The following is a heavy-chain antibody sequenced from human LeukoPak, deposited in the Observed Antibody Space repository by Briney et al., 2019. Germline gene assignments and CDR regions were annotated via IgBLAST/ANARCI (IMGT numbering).Heavy chain of an antibody. CDR2: IYYSGST. CDR1: GGSISSSSYY. J-gene: IGHJ3*01. CDR3: ARAKTYYYDSSGYFPL. V-gene: IGHV4-39*07. Sequence: SETLSLTCTVSGGSISSSSYYWGWIHQPPGKGLEWIGSIYYSGSTYYNPSLKSRVTISVDTSKNQFSLKLSSVTAADTAVYYCARAKTYYYDSSGYFPLWGQGTMVTVSS. D-gene: IGHD3-22*01.